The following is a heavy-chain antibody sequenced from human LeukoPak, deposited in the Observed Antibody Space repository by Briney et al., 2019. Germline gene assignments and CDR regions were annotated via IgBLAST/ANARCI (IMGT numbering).Heavy chain of an antibody. J-gene: IGHJ4*02. D-gene: IGHD3-3*01. CDR1: GGSISSGSYY. V-gene: IGHV4-61*02. CDR2: IYTSGST. Sequence: SETLSLTCTVSGGSISSGSYYWSWIRQPAGRGLEWIGRIYTSGSTHYNPSLKSRVTISVDTSKNQFSLKLSSVTAADTAVYYCARSRAYSYYDFWSGSPTLDYWGQGTLVTVSS. CDR3: ARSRAYSYYDFWSGSPTLDY.